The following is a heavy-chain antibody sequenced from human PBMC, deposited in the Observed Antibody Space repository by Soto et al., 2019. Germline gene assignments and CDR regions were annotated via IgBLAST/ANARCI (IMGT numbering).Heavy chain of an antibody. V-gene: IGHV4-4*02. Sequence: SETLSLTCDVSGGSISSSNWWSWVRQPPGKGLEWIGEIYHSGSTNFNPSLKSRVTISVDKSKNQISLKVSSVTAADTAVYYCARGRWRSPAAKETWFDPWGQGTLVTVSS. CDR1: GGSISSSNW. J-gene: IGHJ5*02. D-gene: IGHD2-2*01. CDR3: ARGRWRSPAAKETWFDP. CDR2: IYHSGST.